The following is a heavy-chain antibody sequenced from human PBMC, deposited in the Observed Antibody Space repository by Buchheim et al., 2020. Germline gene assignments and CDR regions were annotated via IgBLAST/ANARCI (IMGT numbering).Heavy chain of an antibody. D-gene: IGHD4-23*01. CDR3: AKRPTAVVQGYFDY. J-gene: IGHJ4*02. CDR1: GFTFSSFA. CDR2: ISGGGSSP. Sequence: EVQLLESGGGLVQPGGSLRLSCAASGFTFSSFAMSWVRQAPGKGLEWVSAISGGGSSPYYAVSVKGRFTISRDNSKNTLYLQANSLRAEDSAVYYCAKRPTAVVQGYFDYWGQGTL. V-gene: IGHV3-23*01.